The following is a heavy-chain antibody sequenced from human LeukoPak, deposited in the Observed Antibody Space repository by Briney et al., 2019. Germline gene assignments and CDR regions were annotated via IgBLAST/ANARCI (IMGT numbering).Heavy chain of an antibody. V-gene: IGHV3-15*01. CDR1: GFTFSNAW. D-gene: IGHD1-26*01. J-gene: IGHJ5*02. CDR2: IKSKTVGGTT. CDR3: TTDGRGRELLEGWFDP. Sequence: KSGGSLRLSCAASGFTFSNAWMSWVRQAPGKGLEWVGRIKSKTVGGTTDYAAPVKGRFTISRDDSKNTLYLQMNSLKTEDTAVYYCTTDGRGRELLEGWFDPWGQGTLVTVSS.